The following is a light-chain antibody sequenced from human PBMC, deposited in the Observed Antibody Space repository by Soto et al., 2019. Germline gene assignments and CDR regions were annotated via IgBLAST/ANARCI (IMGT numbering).Light chain of an antibody. J-gene: IGLJ1*01. CDR1: AXNIGSNY. Sequence: QSLLTQPRSASGTPGQGGTISCSGSAXNIGSNYVYWYQQLPGTAPTLLIYRNNQRPSGVPDRFSGSKSGTSASLAISGLRSDDEADYFCATWDDSLNGFYVFGSWPNVTVL. V-gene: IGLV1-47*01. CDR2: RNN. CDR3: ATWDDSLNGFYV.